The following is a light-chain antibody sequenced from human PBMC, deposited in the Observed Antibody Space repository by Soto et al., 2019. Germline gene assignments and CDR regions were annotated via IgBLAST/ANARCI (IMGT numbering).Light chain of an antibody. V-gene: IGKV1-5*03. CDR1: QSISSW. CDR3: QQYSSYSWT. J-gene: IGKJ1*01. CDR2: KAS. Sequence: DIQMTQSPSTLPASVGDRVTITCRASQSISSWLAWYQHKPGKAPKLLMFKASSLESGVPSRFSGSGSGTEFTLTISSLQPDDFATYYCQQYSSYSWTFGQGTKVEIK.